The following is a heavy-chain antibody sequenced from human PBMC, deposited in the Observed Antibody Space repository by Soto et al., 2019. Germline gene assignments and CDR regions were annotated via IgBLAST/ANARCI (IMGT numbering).Heavy chain of an antibody. V-gene: IGHV4-59*01. CDR3: ARGAGGPYDH. Sequence: PSETLSLTCTVSGAPITINYWSWIRQAPGKGLEWIGYIYYSGSTTYNPSLKSRVTMSADTSKDQFSLKLNSVTAADTAVYYCARGAGGPYDHWGHGILVTVS. CDR2: IYYSGST. D-gene: IGHD2-15*01. CDR1: GAPITINY. J-gene: IGHJ4*01.